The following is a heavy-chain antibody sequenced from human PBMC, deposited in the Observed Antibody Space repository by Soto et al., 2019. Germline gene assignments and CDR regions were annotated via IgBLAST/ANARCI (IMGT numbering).Heavy chain of an antibody. Sequence: QVQLQESGPGLVKPSETLSLTCTVSGGSVSSGSYYWSWIRQPPGKGLEWIGYIYYSGSTNYNPSLESRVTISVDTSKNQFSLKLSSVTAADTAVYYCARDRVVNWFDPWGQGTLVTVSS. J-gene: IGHJ5*02. CDR1: GGSVSSGSYY. CDR3: ARDRVVNWFDP. D-gene: IGHD3-10*01. V-gene: IGHV4-61*01. CDR2: IYYSGST.